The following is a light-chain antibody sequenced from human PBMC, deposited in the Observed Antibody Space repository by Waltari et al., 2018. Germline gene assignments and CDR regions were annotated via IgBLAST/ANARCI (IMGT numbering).Light chain of an antibody. CDR2: GTN. CDR1: SSNIGAGHD. J-gene: IGLJ3*02. V-gene: IGLV1-40*01. CDR3: QSFDIRLSGGVV. Sequence: QSVLTQPPSMSGAPGQRVTISCTGSSSNIGAGHDVHWYQVFPGTAPKLLIYGTNNRPSGVPDRFSGSTSDTSASLAIGGLQAEDEADYYCQSFDIRLSGGVVFGGGTKVTVL.